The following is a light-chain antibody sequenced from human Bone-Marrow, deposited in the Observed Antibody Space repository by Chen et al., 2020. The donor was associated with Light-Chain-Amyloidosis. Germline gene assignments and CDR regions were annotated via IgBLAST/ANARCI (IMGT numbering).Light chain of an antibody. J-gene: IGLJ2*01. V-gene: IGLV3-25*03. CDR3: QSADSSGTYEVI. Sequence: SYELTQPPSVSVSPGQTARITCSGDDLPTKYAYWYQQKPGQAPVLVIHRDTERPSGISERFSGSSAGTTATLTISGVQADDEAEYNCQSADSSGTYEVIFGGGTKLTV. CDR2: RDT. CDR1: DLPTKY.